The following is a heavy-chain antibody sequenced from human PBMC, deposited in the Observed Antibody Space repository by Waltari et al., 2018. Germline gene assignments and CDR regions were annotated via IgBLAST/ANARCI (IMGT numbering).Heavy chain of an antibody. J-gene: IGHJ3*02. CDR2: IYSGGST. D-gene: IGHD3-10*01. CDR3: ARGFFYDAFDI. Sequence: EVPLMESGGGLVQHGGSVRLSCSTSDFTAGTQSMTWVRQAPGKGVEGVSVIYSGGSTYYADYGKGRFTISRDNSKNTLYLQMNSLRAEDTVVYYCARGFFYDAFDIGGQGTMVTVSS. V-gene: IGHV3-66*02. CDR1: DFTAGTQS.